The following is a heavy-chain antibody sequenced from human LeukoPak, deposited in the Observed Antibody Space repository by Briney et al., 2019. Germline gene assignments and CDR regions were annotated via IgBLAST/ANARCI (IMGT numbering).Heavy chain of an antibody. V-gene: IGHV4-38-2*02. CDR3: AREHCAGGYCYFLDY. J-gene: IGHJ4*02. CDR1: DYPISSGYF. D-gene: IGHD2/OR15-2a*01. CDR2: MSHSGST. Sequence: SETLSLTCSVSDYPISSGYFWGWIRQPPGKGLEWIATMSHSGSTYFNPSLKSRVIVSIDASKNQFSLNLTSVTAADAAVYYCAREHCAGGYCYFLDYWGQGTLVTVSS.